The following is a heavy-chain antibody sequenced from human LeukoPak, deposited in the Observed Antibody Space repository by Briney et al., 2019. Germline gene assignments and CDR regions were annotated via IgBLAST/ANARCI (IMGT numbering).Heavy chain of an antibody. CDR3: STEDKYCSSSTCGDS. Sequence: GASVKVSCKASGYTFTGYYMHWVRQAPGQGLEWMGYIIPNSGGTTYAQKFQGRVTMTRDTSISAAYLDLSGLRSDDTAVYYCSTEDKYCSSSTCGDSWGQGTLVTVSS. D-gene: IGHD2-2*01. J-gene: IGHJ4*02. CDR1: GYTFTGYY. V-gene: IGHV1-2*02. CDR2: IIPNSGGT.